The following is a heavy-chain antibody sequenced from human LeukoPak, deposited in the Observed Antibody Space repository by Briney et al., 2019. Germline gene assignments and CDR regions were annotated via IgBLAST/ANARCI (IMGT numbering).Heavy chain of an antibody. V-gene: IGHV3-74*01. CDR2: INTDGRST. D-gene: IGHD3-9*01. CDR3: ARGRFGAGYTLDY. CDR1: GFTFSSSW. Sequence: GGSLRLSCAASGFTFSSSWMHWVRHAPGKGLVWVARINTDGRSTSYADSVKGRFTIARDNAKNTLYLQMNSRRAEDTAVYYCARGRFGAGYTLDYWGQGTLVTVSS. J-gene: IGHJ4*02.